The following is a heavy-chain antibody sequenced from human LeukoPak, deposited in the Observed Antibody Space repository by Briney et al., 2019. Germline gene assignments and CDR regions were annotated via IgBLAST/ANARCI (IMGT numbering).Heavy chain of an antibody. J-gene: IGHJ6*03. V-gene: IGHV3-21*01. Sequence: GGSLRLSCAASGFTFSSYNMNWVRQAPGKGLEWVSSITSTGSYTFYADSVKGRFNISRDNAKNSLYLQMNSLRAEDTPIYYCARDPYSGSYGDSYYYYMDVWGKGTTVTISS. CDR2: ITSTGSYT. CDR3: ARDPYSGSYGDSYYYYMDV. CDR1: GFTFSSYN. D-gene: IGHD1-26*01.